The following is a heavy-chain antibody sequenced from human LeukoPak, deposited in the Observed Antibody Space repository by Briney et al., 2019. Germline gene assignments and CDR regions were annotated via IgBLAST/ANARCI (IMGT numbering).Heavy chain of an antibody. V-gene: IGHV3-21*04. CDR1: GFTFSSYS. J-gene: IGHJ4*02. CDR2: ISSSSSYI. D-gene: IGHD1-26*01. Sequence: GGSLRLSCAASGFTFSSYSMSWVRQAPGKGLEWVSSISSSSSYIYYADSVKGRFTISRDNSKNTLYLQMNSLRAEDTAVYYCASHGGIYLPFDYWGQGTLVTVSS. CDR3: ASHGGIYLPFDY.